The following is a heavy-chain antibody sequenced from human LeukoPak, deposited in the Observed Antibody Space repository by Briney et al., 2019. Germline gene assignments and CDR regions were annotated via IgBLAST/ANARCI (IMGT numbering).Heavy chain of an antibody. D-gene: IGHD2-2*02. CDR2: IYYSGST. CDR1: GASITTGDYY. Sequence: PSETLSLTCTVSGASITTGDYYWSWIRQPPGKGLEWIGYIYYSGSTYYNPSLKSRVTISVDTSKNQFSLKLSSVTAADTAVYYCASYTNDAFDIWGQGTMVTVSS. CDR3: ASYTNDAFDI. J-gene: IGHJ3*02. V-gene: IGHV4-30-4*01.